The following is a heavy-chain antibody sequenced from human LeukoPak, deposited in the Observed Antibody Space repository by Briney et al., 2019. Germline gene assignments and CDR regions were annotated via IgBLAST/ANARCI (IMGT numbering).Heavy chain of an antibody. J-gene: IGHJ4*02. CDR3: AKDDGAGSYYNVMVVDF. CDR1: GFTFSNYG. Sequence: GGTLRLPCAASGFTFSNYGMSWVRQAPGKGLEWVSVITGSGRATCYADSVKGRLTISRDNSKNTLYLQMNSLRAEDTAVYYCAKDDGAGSYYNVMVVDFWGQGTLVTVSS. CDR2: ITGSGRAT. V-gene: IGHV3-23*01. D-gene: IGHD3-10*01.